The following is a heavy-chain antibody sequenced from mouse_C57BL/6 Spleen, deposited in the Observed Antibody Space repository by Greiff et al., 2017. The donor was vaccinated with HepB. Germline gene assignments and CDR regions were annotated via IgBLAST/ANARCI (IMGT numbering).Heavy chain of an antibody. D-gene: IGHD1-1*02. V-gene: IGHV1-64*01. CDR1: GYTFTGYW. CDR3: ARRVTMVGAMDY. J-gene: IGHJ4*01. Sequence: QVQLQQPGAELVKPGASVKLSCKASGYTFTGYWMHWVKQRPGQGLEWIGMIHPNSGSTNYNEKFKSKATLTVDKSSSTAYMQLSSLTSEDSAVYYCARRVTMVGAMDYWGQGTSVTVSS. CDR2: IHPNSGST.